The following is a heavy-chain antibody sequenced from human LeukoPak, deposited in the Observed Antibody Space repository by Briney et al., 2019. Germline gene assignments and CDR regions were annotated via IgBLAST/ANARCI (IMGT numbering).Heavy chain of an antibody. J-gene: IGHJ5*02. Sequence: GGSLRLSCAASGFTFSSYGMHWVRQAPGKGLEWVAVIWYDGSNKYCADSVKGRFTISRDNSKNTLYLQMNSLRAEDTAVYYCARAPIAAADPRYNWFDPWGQGTLVTVSS. D-gene: IGHD6-13*01. V-gene: IGHV3-33*01. CDR3: ARAPIAAADPRYNWFDP. CDR2: IWYDGSNK. CDR1: GFTFSSYG.